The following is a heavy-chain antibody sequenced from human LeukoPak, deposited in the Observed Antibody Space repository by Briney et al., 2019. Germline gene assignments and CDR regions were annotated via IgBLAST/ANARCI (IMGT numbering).Heavy chain of an antibody. CDR1: GFTFSTYA. Sequence: PGGSLRLSCAASGFTFSTYAMSWVRQAPGMGLEWVSSIRFNGGLSYYADSVKGRFTISRDNSKNTLFLQMDSLRADDTAFYYCASTASYCGFDCYSYLDYWGQGTLVTVSS. J-gene: IGHJ4*02. CDR2: IRFNGGLS. D-gene: IGHD2-21*02. V-gene: IGHV3-23*01. CDR3: ASTASYCGFDCYSYLDY.